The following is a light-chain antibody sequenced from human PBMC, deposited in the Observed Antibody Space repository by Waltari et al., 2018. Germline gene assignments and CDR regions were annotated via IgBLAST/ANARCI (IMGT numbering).Light chain of an antibody. CDR2: HAS. CDR3: QQRANWPPLT. J-gene: IGKJ4*01. CDR1: QSVSNF. V-gene: IGKV3-11*01. Sequence: EIVLTQSPATLALSPGERATLSCRASQSVSNFLAWYQQKPGQAPRLLIYHASKRATDIPDRFSGRGSGTEFTLTISSLEPGDSAVYYCQQRANWPPLTFGGGTRVEI.